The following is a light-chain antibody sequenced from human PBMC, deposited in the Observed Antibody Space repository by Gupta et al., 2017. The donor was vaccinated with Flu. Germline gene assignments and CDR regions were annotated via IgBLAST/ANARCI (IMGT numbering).Light chain of an antibody. CDR1: SSDIGRYKY. CDR2: EVS. J-gene: IGLJ2*01. V-gene: IGLV2-14*01. CDR3: SSFTDTSTLVV. Sequence: QSALTQPASVSGSPGQSITISCTGSSSDIGRYKYVSWYQQYPGNAPKLIIYEVSYRPSGVSSRFSASKSGDTASLTISGLQAEDEADYYCSSFTDTSTLVVFGGGTKLTVL.